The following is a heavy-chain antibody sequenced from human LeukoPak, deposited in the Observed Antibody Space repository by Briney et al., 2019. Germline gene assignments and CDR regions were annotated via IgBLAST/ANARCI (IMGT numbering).Heavy chain of an antibody. V-gene: IGHV3-7*01. Sequence: PGGSLRLSCAASGFTFSSYWMSWVRQAPGKGLEWVANIKQDGSEKYYVDSVKGRFTISRDNAKNSLYLQMNSLRAEDTAVYYCAKRFRYSSGGSCYTGTGANYYYYYMDVWGKGTTVTVSS. J-gene: IGHJ6*03. CDR2: IKQDGSEK. CDR1: GFTFSSYW. D-gene: IGHD2-15*01. CDR3: AKRFRYSSGGSCYTGTGANYYYYYMDV.